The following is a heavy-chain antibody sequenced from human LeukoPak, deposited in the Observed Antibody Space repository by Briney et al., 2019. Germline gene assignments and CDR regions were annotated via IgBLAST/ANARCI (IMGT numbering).Heavy chain of an antibody. CDR1: GGTFSSYA. CDR3: ARVRLRYFDMYYFDY. Sequence: ASVKVSCKASGGTFSSYAISWVRQAPGQGLEWMGGIIPIFGTANYAQKFQGRVTITADESTSTAYMELSSLRSEDTAVYYCARVRLRYFDMYYFDYWGQGTLVTVSS. V-gene: IGHV1-69*13. CDR2: IIPIFGTA. D-gene: IGHD3-9*01. J-gene: IGHJ4*02.